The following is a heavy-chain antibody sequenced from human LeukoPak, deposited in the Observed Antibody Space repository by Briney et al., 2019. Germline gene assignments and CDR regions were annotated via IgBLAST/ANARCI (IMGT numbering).Heavy chain of an antibody. Sequence: SETLSLTCTVSGGSITSSYWSWIRQPPGKGLEWIGYIYYSGSTSYNPSLKSRVTISVDTYKNQFSLKLSSVTAADTALYYCARDPTGNNWFDPWGQGTLVTVSS. J-gene: IGHJ5*02. D-gene: IGHD3-10*01. CDR1: GGSITSSY. V-gene: IGHV4-59*01. CDR2: IYYSGST. CDR3: ARDPTGNNWFDP.